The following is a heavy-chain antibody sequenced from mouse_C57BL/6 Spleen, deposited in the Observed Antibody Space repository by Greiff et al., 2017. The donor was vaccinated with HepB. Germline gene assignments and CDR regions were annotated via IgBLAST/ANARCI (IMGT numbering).Heavy chain of an antibody. CDR2: IHPNSGST. Sequence: QVQLQQPGAELVKPGASVKLSCKASGYTFTSYWMHWVKQRPGQGLEWIGMIHPNSGSTNYNEKFKSKATLTVDKSSSTAYMQLSSLTSEDSAVYYCSRYYSYYFDYWGQGTTLTVSS. J-gene: IGHJ2*01. CDR1: GYTFTSYW. V-gene: IGHV1-64*01. D-gene: IGHD1-1*01. CDR3: SRYYSYYFDY.